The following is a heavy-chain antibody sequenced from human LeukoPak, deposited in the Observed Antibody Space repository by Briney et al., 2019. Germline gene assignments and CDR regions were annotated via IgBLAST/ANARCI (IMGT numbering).Heavy chain of an antibody. CDR2: IYPGDYET. V-gene: IGHV5-51*01. CDR3: AIPPGYCGNDCSFDH. Sequence: GESPKISCEGSGYSFSNYWIGWVRQMPGKGLEWMGIIYPGDYETRYSPSFQGLVTISVDKSISTAYLQRSSLKASDTAMYYCAIPPGYCGNDCSFDHWGQGTLVTVSS. D-gene: IGHD2-21*02. CDR1: GYSFSNYW. J-gene: IGHJ4*02.